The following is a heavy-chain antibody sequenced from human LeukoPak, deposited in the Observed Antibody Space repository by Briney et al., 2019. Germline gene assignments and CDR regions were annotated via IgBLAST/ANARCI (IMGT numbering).Heavy chain of an antibody. CDR3: AKDPGYCSSTSCYSGYGMDV. Sequence: GGSLRLSCAASGFTFSSYAMSWVRQAPGKELEWVSAISGSGGSTYYADSVKGRFTISGDNSKNTLYLQMNSLRAEDTAVYYCAKDPGYCSSTSCYSGYGMDVWAKGPRSPSP. V-gene: IGHV3-23*01. D-gene: IGHD2-2*01. CDR2: ISGSGGST. CDR1: GFTFSSYA. J-gene: IGHJ6*02.